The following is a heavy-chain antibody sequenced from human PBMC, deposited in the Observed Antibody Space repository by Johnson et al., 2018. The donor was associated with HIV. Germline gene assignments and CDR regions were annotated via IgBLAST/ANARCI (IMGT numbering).Heavy chain of an antibody. J-gene: IGHJ3*02. D-gene: IGHD3-22*01. Sequence: VQLVESGGGLVQPGGSLRLSCAASGFTFNTYAMSWVRQAPGKGLEWVSSISGSGGNTFYADSVRGRFTISRDNSQNTLYLQMKTLIAEDTAVYYCAKASHYDSSGNPSDAFDIWGRGTMVTVSS. CDR2: ISGSGGNT. V-gene: IGHV3-23*04. CDR1: GFTFNTYA. CDR3: AKASHYDSSGNPSDAFDI.